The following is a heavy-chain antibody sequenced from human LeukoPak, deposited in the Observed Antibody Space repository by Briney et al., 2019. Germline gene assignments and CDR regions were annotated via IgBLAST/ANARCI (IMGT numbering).Heavy chain of an antibody. D-gene: IGHD5-12*01. CDR1: GFTFSSYS. J-gene: IGHJ4*02. V-gene: IGHV3-48*04. CDR2: ISSSGSTM. CDR3: ARRSVIVTTSLFDY. Sequence: GGSLRLSCAASGFTFSSYSMNWVRQAPGKGLEWVSYISSSGSTMYYADSVKGRFTISRDNAKTSLYLQMNSLRAEDTAVYYCARRSVIVTTSLFDYWGQGTLVTVSS.